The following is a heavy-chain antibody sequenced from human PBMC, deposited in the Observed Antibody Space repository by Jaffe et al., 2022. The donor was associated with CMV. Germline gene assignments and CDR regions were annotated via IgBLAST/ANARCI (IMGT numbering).Heavy chain of an antibody. D-gene: IGHD1-20*01. V-gene: IGHV4-39*01. Sequence: QLQLQESGPGLVKPSETLSLTCTVSGGSISSSSYYWGWIRQPPGKGLEWIGSIYYSGSTYYNPSLKSRVTISVDTSKNQFSLKLSSVTAADTAVYYCAGLTGTLVAFDYWGQGTLVTVSS. CDR3: AGLTGTLVAFDY. CDR2: IYYSGST. CDR1: GGSISSSSYY. J-gene: IGHJ4*02.